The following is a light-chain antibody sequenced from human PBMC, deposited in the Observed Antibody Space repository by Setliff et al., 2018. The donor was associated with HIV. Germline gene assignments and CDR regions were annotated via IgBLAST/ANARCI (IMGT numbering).Light chain of an antibody. J-gene: IGKJ4*01. V-gene: IGKV1-27*01. CDR2: AAS. CDR3: QKYNSAPLA. CDR1: QGISSY. Sequence: DIQVTQSPSSLSASVGDRVTITCRASQGISSYLAWYQQKPGKVPKLLIYAASTLQSGVPSRFSGSGSGTDFTPTISSLQPEDVSTYYCQKYNSAPLAFGGGTKVDIK.